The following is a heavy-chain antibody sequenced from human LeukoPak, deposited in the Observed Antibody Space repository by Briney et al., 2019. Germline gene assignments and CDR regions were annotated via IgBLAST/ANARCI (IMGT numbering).Heavy chain of an antibody. CDR3: LVWKHVFDR. J-gene: IGHJ5*02. CDR2: IRTSGGVV. CDR1: GFTFTSYT. V-gene: IGHV3-48*02. Sequence: GGSLRLSCAASGFTFTSYTMNWVRQAPGKGLEWISYIRTSGGVVSYTDSVRGRFTISTDSAKNSLYLQMNSLRDDDTAVYYCLVWKHVFDRWGQGTLVTVSS. D-gene: IGHD5/OR15-5a*01.